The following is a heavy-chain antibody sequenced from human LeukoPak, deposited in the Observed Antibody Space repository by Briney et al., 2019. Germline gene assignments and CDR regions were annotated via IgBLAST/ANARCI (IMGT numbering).Heavy chain of an antibody. D-gene: IGHD3-10*01. CDR3: ARASITMVRGELVYYFDF. CDR1: GFTFSSYE. Sequence: GGSLRLSCAASGFTFSSYEMNWVRQAPGKGLEWVSYISSSGSTKYYADSVKGRFTISRDNAKNSLYLQMNSLRAEDTAVYYCARASITMVRGELVYYFDFWGQGTLVTVSS. CDR2: ISSSGSTK. V-gene: IGHV3-48*03. J-gene: IGHJ4*02.